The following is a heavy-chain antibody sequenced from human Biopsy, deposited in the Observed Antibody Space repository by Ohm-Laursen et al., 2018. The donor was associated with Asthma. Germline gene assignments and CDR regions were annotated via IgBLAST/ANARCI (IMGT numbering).Heavy chain of an antibody. J-gene: IGHJ4*02. D-gene: IGHD2-2*01. CDR3: ARKAGSCISRTCYSLDF. Sequence: SEKASCKSLGGTFNTYVIGWARQAPGQGLEWMGGLNSVFGTTIYPQKFQDTVTITADDSTSTVYMELSSLRSEDTAVYYCARKAGSCISRTCYSLDFWGQGTLVTVSS. CDR1: GGTFNTYV. CDR2: LNSVFGTT. V-gene: IGHV1-69*13.